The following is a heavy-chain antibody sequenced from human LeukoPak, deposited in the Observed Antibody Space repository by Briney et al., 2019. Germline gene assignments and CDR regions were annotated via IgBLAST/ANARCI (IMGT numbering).Heavy chain of an antibody. CDR3: ASGINWWAAFDI. CDR1: GFTFSTYN. CDR2: ITTSSDFI. D-gene: IGHD2-8*02. Sequence: GGSLRLSCAASGFTFSTYNMNWVRQAPGKGLEWVSSITTSSDFIYYADSVKGRFTISRDNAKNSLYLQMNSLRAEDTAVYHCASGINWWAAFDIWGQGTMVTVSS. J-gene: IGHJ3*02. V-gene: IGHV3-21*01.